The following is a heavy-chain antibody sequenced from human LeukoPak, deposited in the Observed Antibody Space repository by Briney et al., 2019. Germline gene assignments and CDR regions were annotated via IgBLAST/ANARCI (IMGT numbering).Heavy chain of an antibody. V-gene: IGHV1-69*13. D-gene: IGHD3-3*01. CDR3: AREGYDFWSGPIGYYYYMDV. Sequence: SVKVSCKASGGTFSSYAISWVRQAPGQGLEWMGGIIPIFGTANYAQKFRGRVTITADESTSTAYMELSSLRSEDTAVYYCAREGYDFWSGPIGYYYYMDVWGKGTTVTVSS. J-gene: IGHJ6*03. CDR1: GGTFSSYA. CDR2: IIPIFGTA.